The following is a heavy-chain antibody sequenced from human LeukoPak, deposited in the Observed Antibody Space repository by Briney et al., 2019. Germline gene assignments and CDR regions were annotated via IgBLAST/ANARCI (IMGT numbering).Heavy chain of an antibody. D-gene: IGHD6-19*01. CDR2: ISSSSSYI. Sequence: GGSLRLSRAASGFTFSSYSMNWVRQAPGKGLEWVSSISSSSSYIYYADSVKGRFTISRDNAKNSLYLQMNSLRAEDTAVYYCARVSSGMYNWFDPWGQGTLVTVSS. V-gene: IGHV3-21*01. CDR1: GFTFSSYS. CDR3: ARVSSGMYNWFDP. J-gene: IGHJ5*02.